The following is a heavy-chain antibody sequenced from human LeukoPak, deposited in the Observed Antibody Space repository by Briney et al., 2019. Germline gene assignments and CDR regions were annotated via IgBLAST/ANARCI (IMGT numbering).Heavy chain of an antibody. CDR1: GGSISSSSYY. Sequence: PSDTLSLTCTVSGGSISSSSYYWGWIRQPPGKGLEWIGSIYYSGSTYYNPSLKSRVTISVDTSENQFSLKLSSVTAADTAVYYCARERYSSGCPDYWGQGTLVTVSS. D-gene: IGHD6-19*01. V-gene: IGHV4-39*02. CDR3: ARERYSSGCPDY. CDR2: IYYSGST. J-gene: IGHJ4*02.